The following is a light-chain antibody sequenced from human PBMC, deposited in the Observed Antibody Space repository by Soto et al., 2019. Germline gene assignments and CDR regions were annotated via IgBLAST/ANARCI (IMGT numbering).Light chain of an antibody. Sequence: EIVLTQSPGTLSLSPGERATLSCRASQSVSSSYLAWYQQKPGQAPRLLIYGASSRVTGIPDRFSGSGSGKDFTQTISRQEPGDFAVYYCQQYGSSTGTLREGTRVEIK. CDR3: QQYGSSTGT. J-gene: IGKJ1*01. V-gene: IGKV3-20*01. CDR2: GAS. CDR1: QSVSSSY.